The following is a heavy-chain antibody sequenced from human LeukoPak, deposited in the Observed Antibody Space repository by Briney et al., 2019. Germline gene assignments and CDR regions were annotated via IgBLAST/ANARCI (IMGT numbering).Heavy chain of an antibody. Sequence: SKTLSLTCTVSGGSISSGDYYWSWIRQPPGKGLEWTGYIYYSGSTYYNPSLKSRVTISVDTSKNQFSLKLSSVTAADTAVYYCARDAPGWLDPWGQGTLVTVSS. J-gene: IGHJ5*02. CDR1: GGSISSGDYY. CDR3: ARDAPGWLDP. V-gene: IGHV4-30-4*08. D-gene: IGHD2-2*01. CDR2: IYYSGST.